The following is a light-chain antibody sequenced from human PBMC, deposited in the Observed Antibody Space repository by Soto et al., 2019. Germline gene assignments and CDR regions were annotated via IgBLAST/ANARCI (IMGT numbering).Light chain of an antibody. CDR3: QQYNNWPRIT. CDR2: GAS. Sequence: DIVMTQSPATLSVAPGERVTFSCRASQGVSRKLAWYQHKPGQAPRLLISGASTGATGIPARFSGSGSGTEFTLTISSLQSEDFAVYYCQQYNNWPRITFGQGTRLEIK. V-gene: IGKV3-15*01. CDR1: QGVSRK. J-gene: IGKJ5*01.